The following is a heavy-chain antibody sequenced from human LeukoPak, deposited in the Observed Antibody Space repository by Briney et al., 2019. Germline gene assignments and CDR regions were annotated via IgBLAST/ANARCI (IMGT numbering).Heavy chain of an antibody. CDR3: ARGYSGSPNGIDY. CDR1: GGTFSSYA. Sequence: SVKVSCKASGGTFSSYAISWVRQAPGQGLEWMGGIIPIFGTANYAQKFQGRVTITTDESTSTAYMELSSLRSEDTAVYYCARGYSGSPNGIDYWGQGTLVTVSS. CDR2: IIPIFGTA. V-gene: IGHV1-69*05. J-gene: IGHJ4*02. D-gene: IGHD1-26*01.